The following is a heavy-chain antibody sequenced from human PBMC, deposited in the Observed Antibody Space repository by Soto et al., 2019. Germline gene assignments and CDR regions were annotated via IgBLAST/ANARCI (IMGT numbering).Heavy chain of an antibody. D-gene: IGHD2-21*02. CDR2: VNPSGGHT. V-gene: IGHV1-46*01. CDR1: GDTFTEYY. J-gene: IGHJ4*02. CDR3: AGGGHVVVVTAALDY. Sequence: QVQLMQSGAEVKKPGASVKVSCKASGDTFTEYYIHWVRQAPGQGLEWMGTVNPSGGHTTYAQHFLGRVTMTGDTSTSALYMELTSLTSEDTAVYYCAGGGHVVVVTAALDYWGQGTLGTVSS.